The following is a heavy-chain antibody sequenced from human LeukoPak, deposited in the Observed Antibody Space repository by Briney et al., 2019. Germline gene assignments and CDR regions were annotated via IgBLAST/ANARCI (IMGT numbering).Heavy chain of an antibody. V-gene: IGHV1-2*06. CDR3: AYDLVVVAATPV. Sequence: ASVKVSCKASGYTFTGYYMHWVRQAPGQGLEWMGRINPNSGGTNYAQKFQGRVTMTRDTSISTAYMELSRLRSDDSAVYYCAYDLVVVAATPVWGQGTLVTVSS. CDR2: INPNSGGT. J-gene: IGHJ4*02. D-gene: IGHD2-15*01. CDR1: GYTFTGYY.